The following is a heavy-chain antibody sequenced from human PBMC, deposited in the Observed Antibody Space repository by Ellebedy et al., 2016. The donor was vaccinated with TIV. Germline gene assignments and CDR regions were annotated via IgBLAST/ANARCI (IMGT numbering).Heavy chain of an antibody. Sequence: AASVKVSCKASGGSFSTYAISWVRQAPGQGLEWMVRIMPILGLASYAQNFQGRVTITADKSTSTAYMELSSLRSEDAALYYCATDGGSAEVERRETLSYWGLGTLVTVSS. J-gene: IGHJ4*02. CDR1: GGSFSTYA. D-gene: IGHD3-16*01. V-gene: IGHV1-69*04. CDR2: IMPILGLA. CDR3: ATDGGSAEVERRETLSY.